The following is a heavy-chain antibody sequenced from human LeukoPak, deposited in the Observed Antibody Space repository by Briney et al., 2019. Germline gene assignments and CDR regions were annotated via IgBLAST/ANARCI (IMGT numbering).Heavy chain of an antibody. V-gene: IGHV1-18*04. CDR2: ISAYNGNT. Sequence: GASVKVSCKASGYTFTGYYMHWVRQAPGQGLEWMGWISAYNGNTNYAQKLQGRVTMTTDTSTSTAYMELRSLRSDDTAVYYCARDKGYCSGGSCYEDVYFDYWGQGTLVTVSS. CDR3: ARDKGYCSGGSCYEDVYFDY. D-gene: IGHD2-15*01. CDR1: GYTFTGYY. J-gene: IGHJ4*02.